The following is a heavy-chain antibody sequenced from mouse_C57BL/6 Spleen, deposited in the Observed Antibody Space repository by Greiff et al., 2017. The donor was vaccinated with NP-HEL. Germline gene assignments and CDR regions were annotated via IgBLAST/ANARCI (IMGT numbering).Heavy chain of an antibody. D-gene: IGHD1-1*01. CDR2: IDPSDSYT. CDR1: GYTFTSYW. CDR3: ARCHYYGSSKYYFDY. J-gene: IGHJ2*01. V-gene: IGHV1-69*01. Sequence: QVQLQQPGAELVMPGASVKLSCKASGYTFTSYWMHWVKQRPGQGLEWIGEIDPSDSYTNYNQKFKGKSTLTVDKSSSTAYMQLSSLTSEDSAVYYCARCHYYGSSKYYFDYWGQGTTLTVSS.